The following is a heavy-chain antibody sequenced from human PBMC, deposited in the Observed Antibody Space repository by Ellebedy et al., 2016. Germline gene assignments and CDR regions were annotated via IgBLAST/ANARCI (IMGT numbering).Heavy chain of an antibody. V-gene: IGHV4-59*08. Sequence: SETLSLTCTVSGGSIGSYYWSWIRQPPGKGLEWIGYIYYSGSTYYNPSLKSRVTISVDTSKNQFSLKLSSVTAADTAVYYCARGGYGDFYFDYWGQGTLVTVSS. CDR2: IYYSGST. CDR1: GGSIGSYY. CDR3: ARGGYGDFYFDY. J-gene: IGHJ4*02. D-gene: IGHD4-17*01.